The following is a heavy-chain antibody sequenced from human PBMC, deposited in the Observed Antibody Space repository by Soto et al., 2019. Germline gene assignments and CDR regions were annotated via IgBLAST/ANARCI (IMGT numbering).Heavy chain of an antibody. D-gene: IGHD2-21*01. CDR3: SRVSDEGVNYFDY. CDR1: GFTFSSYA. CDR2: ISYDGSNK. J-gene: IGHJ4*02. Sequence: GGSLRLSCAASGFTFSSYAMHWVRQAPGKGLEWVAVISYDGSNKYYADSVKGRFTISRDNSKNTLYLQMNSLRAEDKSVYYCSRVSDEGVNYFDYWGQGTLVTVSS. V-gene: IGHV3-30*04.